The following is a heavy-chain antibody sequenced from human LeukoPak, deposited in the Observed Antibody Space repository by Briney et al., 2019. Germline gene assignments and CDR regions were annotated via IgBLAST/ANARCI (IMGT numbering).Heavy chain of an antibody. Sequence: PGGSLRLSCAASGFTFSSYAMSWVRQAPGKGLEWVSAISGSGGSTYYADSVKSRFTISRDNSKNTLYLQMNSLRAEDTAVYYCAKSRPGSYDILTGSDYWGQGTLVTVSS. CDR1: GFTFSSYA. CDR3: AKSRPGSYDILTGSDY. V-gene: IGHV3-23*01. D-gene: IGHD3-9*01. CDR2: ISGSGGST. J-gene: IGHJ4*02.